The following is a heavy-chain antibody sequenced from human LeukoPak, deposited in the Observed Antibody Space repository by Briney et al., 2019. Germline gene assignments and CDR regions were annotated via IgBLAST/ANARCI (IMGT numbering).Heavy chain of an antibody. Sequence: GESLKISCKGSGYSFTSYWIGWVRQMPGKGLEWMGIIYPGDSDTRYNPSFQDQVTISADKSISTAYLQWSSLKASDTAMYYCARRVTIFGVDAFNIWGQGTMVTVSS. CDR3: ARRVTIFGVDAFNI. CDR1: GYSFTSYW. CDR2: IYPGDSDT. V-gene: IGHV5-51*01. D-gene: IGHD3-3*01. J-gene: IGHJ3*02.